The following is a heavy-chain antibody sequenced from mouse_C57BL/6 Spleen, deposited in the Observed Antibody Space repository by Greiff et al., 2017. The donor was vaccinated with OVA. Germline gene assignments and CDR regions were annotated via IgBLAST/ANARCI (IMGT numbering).Heavy chain of an antibody. J-gene: IGHJ4*01. Sequence: QVQLQQSGPELVKPGASVKISCKASGYAFSSSWMNWVKQRPGKGLEWIGRIYPGDGDTNYNGKFKGKATLTADKSSSTAYMQLSSLTSEDSAVYFCARWDYGSSYKDYYAMDYWGQGTSVTVSS. V-gene: IGHV1-82*01. CDR3: ARWDYGSSYKDYYAMDY. CDR1: GYAFSSSW. D-gene: IGHD1-1*01. CDR2: IYPGDGDT.